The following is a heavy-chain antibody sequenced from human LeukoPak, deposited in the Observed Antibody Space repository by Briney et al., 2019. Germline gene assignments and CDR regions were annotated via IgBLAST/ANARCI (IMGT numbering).Heavy chain of an antibody. CDR1: GFTSIAYA. CDR2: ISGGGVTT. V-gene: IGHV3-23*01. D-gene: IGHD3-16*01. CDR3: ARNQQLGGHSYYYYGMDV. Sequence: LSGGSLRLSCVGSGFTSIAYALTWARQAPGKGLEWVSGISGGGVTTYYADSVKGRFTISRDNSKNTLYLQMNSLRADDTAIYYCARNQQLGGHSYYYYGMDVRGQGTTVTVSS. J-gene: IGHJ6*02.